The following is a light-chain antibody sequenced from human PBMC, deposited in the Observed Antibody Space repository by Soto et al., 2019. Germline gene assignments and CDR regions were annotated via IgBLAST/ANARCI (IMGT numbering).Light chain of an antibody. V-gene: IGKV1-5*01. CDR1: QSISSW. CDR3: QQYNSYYT. Sequence: DIQMTQSPSTLSASVGDRVTITCRASQSISSWLAWYQQKPGKAPKLLIYDASSLESGVPSRFSGSGSGTEFTLTISSLQPDDFATYHRQQYNSYYTFGQGTKLEIK. CDR2: DAS. J-gene: IGKJ2*01.